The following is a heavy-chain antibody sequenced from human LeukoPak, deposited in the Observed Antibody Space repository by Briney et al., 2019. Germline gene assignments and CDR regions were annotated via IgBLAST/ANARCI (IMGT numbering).Heavy chain of an antibody. CDR2: IYTSGST. CDR1: GGSISSGSYY. J-gene: IGHJ6*03. CDR3: ARDSKQLVLANLNYYYYYMDV. V-gene: IGHV4-61*02. D-gene: IGHD6-6*01. Sequence: SQTLPLTCTVSGGSISSGSYYWSWIRQPAGKGLEWIGRIYTSGSTNYNPSLKSRVTISVDTSKNQFSLKLSSVTAADTAVYYCARDSKQLVLANLNYYYYYMDVWGKGTTVTVSS.